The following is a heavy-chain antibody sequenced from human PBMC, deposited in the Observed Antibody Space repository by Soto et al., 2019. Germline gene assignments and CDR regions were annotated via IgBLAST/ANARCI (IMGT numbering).Heavy chain of an antibody. CDR2: ISGSGGST. CDR3: ANSPPAGGSYYKTYYFDY. D-gene: IGHD1-26*01. CDR1: GFTFSSYA. V-gene: IGHV3-23*01. J-gene: IGHJ4*02. Sequence: GGSLRLSCAASGFTFSSYAMSWVRQAPGKGLEWVSAISGSGGSTYYADSVKGRFTISRDNSKNTLYLQMNSLRAEDTAVYYCANSPPAGGSYYKTYYFDYWGQGTLVTVSS.